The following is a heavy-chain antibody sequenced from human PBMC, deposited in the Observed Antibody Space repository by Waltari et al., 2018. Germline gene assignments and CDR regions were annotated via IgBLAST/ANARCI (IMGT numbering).Heavy chain of an antibody. CDR1: GFTFNNYV. J-gene: IGHJ4*02. CDR2: VSGSGGKI. V-gene: IGHV3-23*04. Sequence: EVQLVESGGGLVQPGGSLRLSCAASGFTFNNYVMNWVRQAPGKGLEWVSAVSGSGGKIDDADSVKGRFTISRDNSKSTLYLQMSSLRAEDTAVYYCAKDRGSFIPYYFDYWGQGTLVTVSS. CDR3: AKDRGSFIPYYFDY. D-gene: IGHD1-26*01.